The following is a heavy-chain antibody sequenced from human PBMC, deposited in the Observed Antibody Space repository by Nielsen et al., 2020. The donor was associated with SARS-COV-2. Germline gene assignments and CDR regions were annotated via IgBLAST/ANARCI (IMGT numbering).Heavy chain of an antibody. CDR3: VRVRDDGYYCDTGPFDY. CDR2: INNDGSSA. Sequence: GESLKISCAASGFILSNHWMHWVRQAPGKGLVWVSYINNDGSSATYADSVKGRFTISRDNAKNTLYLQMNSLRAEDTAVYYCVRVRDDGYYCDTGPFDYWGQGTLVTVSS. D-gene: IGHD2-21*02. V-gene: IGHV3-74*01. CDR1: GFILSNHW. J-gene: IGHJ4*02.